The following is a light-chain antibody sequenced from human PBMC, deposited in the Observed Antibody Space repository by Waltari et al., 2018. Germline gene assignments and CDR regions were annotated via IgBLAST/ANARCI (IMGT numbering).Light chain of an antibody. Sequence: SCRARQSVSRTLAWYPQNPGQAPRLLIYGASTRATGIPERFSGGGSGTDFSLTISRLEPEDFAVYYCQHYVRLPATFGQGTKVEIK. J-gene: IGKJ1*01. CDR3: QHYVRLPAT. CDR1: QSVSRT. V-gene: IGKV3-20*01. CDR2: GAS.